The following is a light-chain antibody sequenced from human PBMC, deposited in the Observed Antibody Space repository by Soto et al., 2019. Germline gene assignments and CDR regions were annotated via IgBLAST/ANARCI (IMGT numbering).Light chain of an antibody. CDR2: DAS. V-gene: IGKV1-39*01. CDR1: QNIDNY. Sequence: DTQMAQSAAIISPFVKDKGNMVCRASQNIDNYLHWYQQKPGKAPKLLIYDASTLQSGVPSRFSGSGSGTDFSLAVCGLQLEGFAVYCCLQYISWPPINFGQGMRLEI. J-gene: IGKJ5*01. CDR3: LQYISWPPIN.